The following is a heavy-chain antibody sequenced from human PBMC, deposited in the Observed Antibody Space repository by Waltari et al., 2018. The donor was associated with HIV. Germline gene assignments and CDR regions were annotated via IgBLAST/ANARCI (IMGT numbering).Heavy chain of an antibody. CDR1: GYTLPELS. CDR2: FDPEDGET. CDR3: ATGPPVSGWSKEFGY. D-gene: IGHD6-19*01. Sequence: QVQLVQSGAEGKTPGASVKVSCKVSGYTLPELSMQGVRPAPGKGLEGMGGFDPEDGETIYAPKFQGRVTMTEDTSTDTAYMELSSLRSEDTAVYYCATGPPVSGWSKEFGYWGQGTLVTVSS. V-gene: IGHV1-24*01. J-gene: IGHJ4*02.